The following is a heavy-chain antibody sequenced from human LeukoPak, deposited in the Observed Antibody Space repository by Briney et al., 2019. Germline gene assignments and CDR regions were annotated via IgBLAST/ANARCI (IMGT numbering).Heavy chain of an antibody. J-gene: IGHJ4*02. D-gene: IGHD2-15*01. V-gene: IGHV3-74*01. CDR1: GFTLSTFW. CDR2: INSDGSAT. Sequence: GGSLRLSCVASGFTLSTFWMHWVRQAPGKGLVWVSRINSDGSATSYADSVMVRFTISRDSAKNTLYLQMNSLRPEDTAVYYCARGNKWSFDSWGQGALVTVSS. CDR3: ARGNKWSFDS.